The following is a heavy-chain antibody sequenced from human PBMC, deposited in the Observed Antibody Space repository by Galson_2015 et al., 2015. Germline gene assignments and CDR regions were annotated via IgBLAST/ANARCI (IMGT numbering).Heavy chain of an antibody. D-gene: IGHD2-15*01. Sequence: SLRLSCAASGFTVSSNYMGWVRQAPGKGLEWVSVTYSCGSTYYADYVKDRFTISRDNSKNTLYHQMNSLRAEDITVYYCARGSFGSRCSGVSFVDDWCQGSLVTVSS. J-gene: IGHJ4*02. CDR2: TYSCGST. V-gene: IGHV3-66*03. CDR1: GFTVSSNY. CDR3: ARGSFGSRCSGVSFVDD.